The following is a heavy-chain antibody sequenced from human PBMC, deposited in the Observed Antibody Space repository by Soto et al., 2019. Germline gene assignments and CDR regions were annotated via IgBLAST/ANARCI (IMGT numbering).Heavy chain of an antibody. CDR3: AKSRIAAAGWFDP. D-gene: IGHD6-13*01. V-gene: IGHV3-9*01. Sequence: QPGGSLRLSCASLGFTISDSAMGWVRQAPGKGLEWVSGISWNSGSIGYADSVKGRFTISRDNAKNSLYLQMNSLRAEDTALYYCAKSRIAAAGWFDPWGQGTLVTVSS. J-gene: IGHJ5*02. CDR1: GFTISDSA. CDR2: ISWNSGSI.